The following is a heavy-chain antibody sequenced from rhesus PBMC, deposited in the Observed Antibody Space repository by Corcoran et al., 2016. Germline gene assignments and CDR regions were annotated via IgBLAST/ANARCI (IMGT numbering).Heavy chain of an antibody. CDR1: GGSISSAHW. J-gene: IGHJ5-1*01. V-gene: IGHV4-65*02. CDR2: VGVTGGKT. D-gene: IGHD1-44*01. CDR3: ARHPHPTSYSGAWGNRFDV. Sequence: QVQLQESGPGLVKPSETLSLTCAVSGGSISSAHWWLWIRQPPAKGLVWVGNVGVTGGKTYNNPSLKSRVTVSKDTSKIQFSLKLSSVTAADTAVYYCARHPHPTSYSGAWGNRFDVWGAGVLVTVSS.